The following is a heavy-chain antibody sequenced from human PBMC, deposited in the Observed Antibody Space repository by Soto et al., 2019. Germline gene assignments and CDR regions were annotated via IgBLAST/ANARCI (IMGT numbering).Heavy chain of an antibody. D-gene: IGHD1-1*01. Sequence: GFANSCYCRSWFRQAPGRGLEWLALISNDGNNKYYADFVTGRFTVDRDNFKKTLYLQMDSLRAEDSAVYHFAKPAGRPSWGQATLVTVSS. V-gene: IGHV3-30*18. J-gene: IGHJ5*02. CDR1: GFANSCYC. CDR3: AKPAGRPS. CDR2: ISNDGNNK.